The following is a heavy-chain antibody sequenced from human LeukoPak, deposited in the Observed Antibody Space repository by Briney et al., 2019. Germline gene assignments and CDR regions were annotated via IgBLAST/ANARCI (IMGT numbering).Heavy chain of an antibody. D-gene: IGHD3-10*01. J-gene: IGHJ4*02. CDR1: GFTFTTYS. Sequence: GGTLRLSCAASGFTFTTYSMSWVRQAPGKGLEWVANINQDGTEKYYVDSVKGRFTISRDNGKNSLYLQVNSLRVEDTAVYYCAKLAKYFYGSETFYLFEHWGQGTPVTASS. CDR3: AKLAKYFYGSETFYLFEH. V-gene: IGHV3-7*01. CDR2: INQDGTEK.